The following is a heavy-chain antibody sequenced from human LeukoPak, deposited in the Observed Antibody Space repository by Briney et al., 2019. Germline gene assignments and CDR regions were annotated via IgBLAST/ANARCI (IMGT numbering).Heavy chain of an antibody. CDR2: IYHSGST. J-gene: IGHJ6*02. V-gene: IGHV4-4*02. CDR3: ARNDPRDYYYGMDV. Sequence: SETLSLTCAVSGGSISSSNWWSWVRQPPGKGLEWIGEIYHSGSTNYNPSLKSRVTISVDKSKNQFSLKLSSVTAADTAVYYCARNDPRDYYYGMDVWGQGTTVTVSS. D-gene: IGHD3-10*01. CDR1: GGSISSSNW.